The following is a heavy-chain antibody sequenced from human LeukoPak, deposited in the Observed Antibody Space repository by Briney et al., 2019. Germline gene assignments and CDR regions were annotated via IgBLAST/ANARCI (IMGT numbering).Heavy chain of an antibody. CDR3: ARPYLRGTVVNNWFDP. V-gene: IGHV4-59*08. D-gene: IGHD4-23*01. Sequence: SETLSLTCTVSSGSFRTYYWSWIRQPPGKGLEWIGYIFYNEGTSYNPSLKSRVTISVDTSRNQFSLKLSSVTAADTAVYYCARPYLRGTVVNNWFDPWGQGTLVPVSS. J-gene: IGHJ5*02. CDR1: SGSFRTYY. CDR2: IFYNEGT.